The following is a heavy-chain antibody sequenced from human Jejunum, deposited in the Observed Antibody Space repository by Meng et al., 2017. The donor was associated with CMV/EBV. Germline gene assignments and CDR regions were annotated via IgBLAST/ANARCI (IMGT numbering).Heavy chain of an antibody. J-gene: IGHJ6*02. V-gene: IGHV3-30-3*01. Sequence: YSMHWVRQAPGTGLEWVAAISYAGRNKYYTDSVKGRSSISRDSSKNTVDLHMNSVRAEDTAVYYCARGHCTGGSCYWGYQYGLDVWGQGTTVTVSS. D-gene: IGHD2-15*01. CDR3: ARGHCTGGSCYWGYQYGLDV. CDR2: ISYAGRNK. CDR1: YS.